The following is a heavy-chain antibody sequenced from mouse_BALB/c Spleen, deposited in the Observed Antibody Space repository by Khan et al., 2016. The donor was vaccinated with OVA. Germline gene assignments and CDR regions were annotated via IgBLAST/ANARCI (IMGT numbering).Heavy chain of an antibody. V-gene: IGHV3-2*02. CDR3: ARKDYYDYDPFPY. CDR2: INYSGNT. Sequence: EVQLLESGPGLVKPSQSLSLTCTVTGYSITRESAWNWIRQFPGNKLEWMGYINYSGNTRFNPYLKSRTSITRDTSKNQFFLQLNSVTTEDTATYYCARKDYYDYDPFPYWGQGTRVTVSA. CDR1: GYSITRESA. D-gene: IGHD2-4*01. J-gene: IGHJ3*01.